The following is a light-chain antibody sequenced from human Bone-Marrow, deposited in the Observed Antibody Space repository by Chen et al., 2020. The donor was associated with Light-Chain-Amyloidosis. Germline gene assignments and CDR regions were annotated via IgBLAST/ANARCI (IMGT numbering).Light chain of an antibody. CDR2: QDT. Sequence: SSELTQPPSVSVSPGQTANITCSGDKLGDKYVCWYQQKPGQSPVVVIYQDTKRPSGIPERFSGSNSGSKATLTISGTQTMDEADYYCQAWDSSTVVFGGGTRLTVL. V-gene: IGLV3-1*01. J-gene: IGLJ2*01. CDR1: KLGDKY. CDR3: QAWDSSTVV.